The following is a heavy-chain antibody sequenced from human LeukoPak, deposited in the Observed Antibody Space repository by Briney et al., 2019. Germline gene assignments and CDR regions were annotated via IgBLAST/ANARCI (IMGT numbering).Heavy chain of an antibody. D-gene: IGHD3-22*01. J-gene: IGHJ4*02. V-gene: IGHV4-34*01. Sequence: SETLSLTSAVYGGSFSGYYWSWIRQPPGKGLEWIGEINHSGSTNYNPSLKSRVTISVDTSKNQFSLKLSSVTAADTAVYYCARSAYYYDSSGPYRYFDYWGQGTLVTVSS. CDR3: ARSAYYYDSSGPYRYFDY. CDR1: GGSFSGYY. CDR2: INHSGST.